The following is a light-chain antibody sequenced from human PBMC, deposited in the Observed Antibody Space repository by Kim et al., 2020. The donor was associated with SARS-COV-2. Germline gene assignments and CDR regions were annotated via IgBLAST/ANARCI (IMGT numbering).Light chain of an antibody. CDR1: SGHRSHA. J-gene: IGLJ3*02. CDR3: QTWGTGIRV. CDR2: LNIDGSN. Sequence: ASVKLTWNLRSGHRSHANAWHQQQAEKSPRFLMNLNIDGSNTKGDGVPDRFSGSSSGAERYLTISSLQSEDGADYYCQTWGTGIRVFGRGTQLTVL. V-gene: IGLV4-69*01.